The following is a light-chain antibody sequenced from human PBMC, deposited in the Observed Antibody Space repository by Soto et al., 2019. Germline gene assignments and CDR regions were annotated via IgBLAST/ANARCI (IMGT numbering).Light chain of an antibody. Sequence: QSVLTQPASVSGSPGQSITISCTGTSSDVGGYNYVSWYQHHPGKAPKLMIYEVSNRPSGVSDRFSGSKSGNTASLTISGLQAEDEADYYCNSYTSSSTLVFGGGTQLTV. J-gene: IGLJ2*01. CDR1: SSDVGGYNY. CDR3: NSYTSSSTLV. V-gene: IGLV2-14*01. CDR2: EVS.